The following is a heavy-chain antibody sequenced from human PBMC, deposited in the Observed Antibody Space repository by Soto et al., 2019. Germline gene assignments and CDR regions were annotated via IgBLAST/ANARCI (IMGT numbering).Heavy chain of an antibody. V-gene: IGHV4-59*01. J-gene: IGHJ4*02. CDR1: GGSISSNY. CDR3: ARYRREAVAGYTLDN. CDR2: VYNSGST. Sequence: PSETLSLTCTVSGGSISSNYWTWIRQPPGKGLEWIGYVYNSGSTNYNPSLKSRVTISEDTSKSQFSLKVNSMTAADTAVYYCARYRREAVAGYTLDNWGQGIWVTV. D-gene: IGHD6-13*01.